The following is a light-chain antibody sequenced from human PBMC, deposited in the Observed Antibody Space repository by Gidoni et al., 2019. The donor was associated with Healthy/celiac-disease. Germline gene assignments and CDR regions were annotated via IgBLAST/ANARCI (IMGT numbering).Light chain of an antibody. V-gene: IGLV1-44*01. CDR1: SSNIGSNT. CDR2: SNN. CDR3: AAWDDSLNGRYV. Sequence: QSVLTQPPSASGTPGQRVTIPCSGSSSNIGSNTVNWYQQPPGTAPKLLIYSNNQRPSRVPDRFSGSKSGTSASLAISGLQSEDEADYYCAAWDDSLNGRYVFGTGTKVTVL. J-gene: IGLJ1*01.